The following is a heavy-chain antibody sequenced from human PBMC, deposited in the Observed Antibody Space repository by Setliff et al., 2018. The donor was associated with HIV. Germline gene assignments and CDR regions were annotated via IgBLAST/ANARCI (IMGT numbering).Heavy chain of an antibody. J-gene: IGHJ3*02. D-gene: IGHD3-10*01. CDR3: AREIGDGSGTLNAFDI. CDR2: IFYSGST. V-gene: IGHV4-59*01. Sequence: PSETLSLTCTVSGGSISSYYWSWIRQPPGKGLECIGYIFYSGSTNYNPSLKSRVTISVDTSKNQFSLKLSSVTAADTAVYYCAREIGDGSGTLNAFDIWCQGTMVTVSS. CDR1: GGSISSYY.